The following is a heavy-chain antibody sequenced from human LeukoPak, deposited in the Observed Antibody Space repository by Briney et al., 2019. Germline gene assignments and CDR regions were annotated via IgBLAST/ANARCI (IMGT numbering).Heavy chain of an antibody. CDR3: ARVGKSGDGYKRDYYYYYMDV. CDR1: GYTFTNYA. V-gene: IGHV1-8*01. CDR2: MNPNSGNT. Sequence: ASVKVSCKASGYTFTNYAMNWVRQATGQGLEWMGWMNPNSGNTGYAQKFQGRVTMTRNTSISTAYMELSSLRSEDTAVYYCARVGKSGDGYKRDYYYYYMDVWGKGTTVTVSS. J-gene: IGHJ6*03. D-gene: IGHD5-24*01.